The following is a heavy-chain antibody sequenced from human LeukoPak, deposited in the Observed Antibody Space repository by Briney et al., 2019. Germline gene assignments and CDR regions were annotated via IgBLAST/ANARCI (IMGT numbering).Heavy chain of an antibody. CDR1: GGSISSSSYY. V-gene: IGHV4-39*07. D-gene: IGHD3-10*01. CDR2: IYYSGST. CDR3: ARTKGLRYYYGSGIQRGYFDL. J-gene: IGHJ2*01. Sequence: SETLSLTCTVSGGSISSSSYYWGWIRQPPGKGLEWIGSIYYSGSTYYNPSLKSRVTISVDTSKNQFSLKLSSVTAADTAVYYCARTKGLRYYYGSGIQRGYFDLWGRGTLVTVSS.